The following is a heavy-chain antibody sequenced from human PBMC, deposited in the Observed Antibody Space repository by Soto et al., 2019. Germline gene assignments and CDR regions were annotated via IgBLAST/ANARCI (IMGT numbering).Heavy chain of an antibody. V-gene: IGHV5-10-1*01. D-gene: IGHD2-15*01. CDR3: ARHTSYCSGGSCYSGYYYYGMDV. CDR1: GYSFTSYW. Sequence: GEPLKISCKGSGYSFTSYWISWVRQMPGKGLEWMGRIDPSDSYTNYSPSFQGHVTISADKSISTAYLQWSSLKASDTAMYYCARHTSYCSGGSCYSGYYYYGMDVWGQGTTVTVSS. J-gene: IGHJ6*02. CDR2: IDPSDSYT.